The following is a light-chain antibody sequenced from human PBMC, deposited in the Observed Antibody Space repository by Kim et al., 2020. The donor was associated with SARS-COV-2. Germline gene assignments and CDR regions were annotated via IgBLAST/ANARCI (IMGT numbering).Light chain of an antibody. Sequence: RATLNCKSSQTVLYISNNKHYLAWYQQKPGQAPKLLIYWASIRESGVSDRFSGIGSETDFTLTISSLQAEDVAVYYCQQYYSTPPSFGQGTKLEI. CDR3: QQYYSTPPS. CDR2: WAS. CDR1: QTVLYISNNKHY. V-gene: IGKV4-1*01. J-gene: IGKJ2*03.